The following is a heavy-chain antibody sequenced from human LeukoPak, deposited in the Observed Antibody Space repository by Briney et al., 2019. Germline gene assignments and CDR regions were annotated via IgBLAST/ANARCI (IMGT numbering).Heavy chain of an antibody. J-gene: IGHJ3*02. CDR3: ARDLRGAQTPGAFDI. Sequence: GGSLRLSCAASGFTLSSYAMHWVRRAPGKGEERVEVIPYVGSNKYYADSVKGRFTISRDNSKNTLYLQMNSLRAEDTAVYYCARDLRGAQTPGAFDIWGQGTMVTVSS. CDR1: GFTLSSYA. D-gene: IGHD3-10*01. V-gene: IGHV3-30*17. CDR2: IPYVGSNK.